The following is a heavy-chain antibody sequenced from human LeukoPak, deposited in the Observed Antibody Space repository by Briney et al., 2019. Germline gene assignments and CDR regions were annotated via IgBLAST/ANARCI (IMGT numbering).Heavy chain of an antibody. J-gene: IGHJ3*02. Sequence: GGSLRLSCSASGFTFSSYTMNWVRQAPGKGLDWVSYISSSGNTIYYVDSVKGRFTISRDNAKNSLYLQMNSLRAEDTAVYYCARESPPQYSYDSSSYLGPMDAFDIWGQGTMVTVSS. CDR1: GFTFSSYT. D-gene: IGHD3-22*01. CDR3: ARESPPQYSYDSSSYLGPMDAFDI. V-gene: IGHV3-48*04. CDR2: ISSSGNTI.